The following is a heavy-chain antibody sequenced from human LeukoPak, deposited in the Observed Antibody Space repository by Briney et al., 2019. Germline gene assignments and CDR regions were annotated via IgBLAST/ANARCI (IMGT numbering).Heavy chain of an antibody. CDR3: ARHLDYYGSGTYEF. CDR2: ISYSGGT. D-gene: IGHD3-10*01. V-gene: IGHV4-59*08. Sequence: PSETLSLTCIVSGGSISSYHWSWIRQPPGKGLEWIGYISYSGGTNYNPSLKSRVTISVDTSKNTFSLRLSSVTAADTAMYYCARHLDYYGSGTYEFWGQGTLVTVSS. CDR1: GGSISSYH. J-gene: IGHJ4*02.